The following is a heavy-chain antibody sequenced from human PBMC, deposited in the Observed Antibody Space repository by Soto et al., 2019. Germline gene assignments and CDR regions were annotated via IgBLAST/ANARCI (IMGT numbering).Heavy chain of an antibody. CDR1: GGSISSGGYS. V-gene: IGHV4-30-2*01. CDR2: ISHSGST. J-gene: IGHJ4*02. Sequence: QLQLQESGSGLVKPSQTLSLTCAVSGGSISSGGYSWSWIRQPPGKGLAWIGYISHSGSTYYNPSLRSRGTISVDMSKNQFSLKLSSVTAADTAVYYCAAGGGLPRYYWGQGTLVTFSS. CDR3: AAGGGLPRYY. D-gene: IGHD5-12*01.